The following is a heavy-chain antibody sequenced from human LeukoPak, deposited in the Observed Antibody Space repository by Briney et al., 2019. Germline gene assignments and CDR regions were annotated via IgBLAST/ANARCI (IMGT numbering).Heavy chain of an antibody. Sequence: ASVKVSCKASGYTFTGYYMHWVRQAPGQGLEWMGWINPNSGGTNYAQKFQGRVTMTRDTSISTAYMELSRLRSDDTAVYYCARGLRTSGVGATGWVLFDYWGQGTLVTVSS. J-gene: IGHJ4*02. CDR3: ARGLRTSGVGATGWVLFDY. D-gene: IGHD1-26*01. V-gene: IGHV1-2*02. CDR1: GYTFTGYY. CDR2: INPNSGGT.